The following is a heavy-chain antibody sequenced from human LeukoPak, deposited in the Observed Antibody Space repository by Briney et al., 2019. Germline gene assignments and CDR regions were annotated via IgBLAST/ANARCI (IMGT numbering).Heavy chain of an antibody. D-gene: IGHD7-27*01. Sequence: ASVTVSCKASGYTFTSFDFNWVRQATGQGLEWMGWMKSNNGHTGYAQKFQGRVTMTRDTSISTAYMELSSLTFENTAVYYCARGPPNWGMVGYWGQGTLVTVSS. CDR1: GYTFTSFD. CDR3: ARGPPNWGMVGY. J-gene: IGHJ4*02. V-gene: IGHV1-8*01. CDR2: MKSNNGHT.